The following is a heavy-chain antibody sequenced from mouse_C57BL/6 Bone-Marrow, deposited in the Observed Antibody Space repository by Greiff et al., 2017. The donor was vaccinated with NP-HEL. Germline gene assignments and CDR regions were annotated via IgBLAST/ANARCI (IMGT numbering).Heavy chain of an antibody. D-gene: IGHD1-1*01. J-gene: IGHJ3*01. CDR3: AIGVPLLRPFAY. CDR2: IHPSDSDT. Sequence: QVQLQQPGAELVKPGASVKVSCKASGYTFTSYWMHWVKQRPGQGLEWIGRIHPSDSDTNYNQKFKGKATLTVDKSSSTAYMQLSSLTSEVSAVYYCAIGVPLLRPFAYWGQGTLVTVSA. V-gene: IGHV1-74*01. CDR1: GYTFTSYW.